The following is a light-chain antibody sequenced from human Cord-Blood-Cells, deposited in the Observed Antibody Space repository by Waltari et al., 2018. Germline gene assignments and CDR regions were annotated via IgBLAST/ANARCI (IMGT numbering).Light chain of an antibody. CDR2: DVS. CDR1: SSDVGGYNY. CDR3: CSYAGSYTFV. V-gene: IGLV2-11*01. Sequence: QSALTQPRPVSGSPGQSVTIPCTGTSSDVGGYNYVSWYQQHPGKAPKLMIYDVSKRPSGVPDRFSGSKSGNTASLTISGLQAGDETDYYCCSYAGSYTFVFGTGTKVTVL. J-gene: IGLJ1*01.